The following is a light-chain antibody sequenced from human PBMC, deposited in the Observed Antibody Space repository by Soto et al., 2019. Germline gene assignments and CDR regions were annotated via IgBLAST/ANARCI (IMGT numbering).Light chain of an antibody. V-gene: IGKV3-20*01. CDR1: QSINSF. CDR3: QHYGSSRGT. Sequence: EIVLTQSPATLSLSPGEGATLSCRASQSINSFLAWYQHRRGQAPRLLFHGASNRATGIPDRFSGSGSGTDFTLTISRLEPEDFAVYYCQHYGSSRGTFGQGTRLEIK. J-gene: IGKJ5*01. CDR2: GAS.